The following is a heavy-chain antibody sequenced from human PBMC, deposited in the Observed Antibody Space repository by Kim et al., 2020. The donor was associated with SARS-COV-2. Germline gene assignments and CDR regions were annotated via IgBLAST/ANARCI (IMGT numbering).Heavy chain of an antibody. CDR1: GFTFSSYE. D-gene: IGHD3-3*01. CDR3: ARVQPILRITIFGVVPGAFDI. V-gene: IGHV3-48*03. J-gene: IGHJ3*02. Sequence: GGSLRLSCAASGFTFSSYEMNWVRQAPGKGLEWVSYISSSGSTIYYADSVKGRFTISRDNAKNSLYLQMNSLRAEDTAVYYCARVQPILRITIFGVVPGAFDIWGQGTMVTVSS. CDR2: ISSSGSTI.